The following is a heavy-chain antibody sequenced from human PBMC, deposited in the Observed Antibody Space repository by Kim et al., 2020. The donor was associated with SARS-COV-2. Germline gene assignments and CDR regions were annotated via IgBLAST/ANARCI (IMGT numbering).Heavy chain of an antibody. CDR1: GFTFSNAW. D-gene: IGHD3-10*02. J-gene: IGHJ4*02. V-gene: IGHV3-15*01. CDR2: IKSKNDGGTT. CDR3: TTERDYVGNPSAG. Sequence: GGSLRLSCAASGFTFSNAWMSWIRQVPGKGPGKGLEWVGRIKSKNDGGTTDYAAPVKGRFTVSRDDSENTLYLEMNSLKTEDTGVYYCTTERDYVGNPSAGWGRGTLVAVSS.